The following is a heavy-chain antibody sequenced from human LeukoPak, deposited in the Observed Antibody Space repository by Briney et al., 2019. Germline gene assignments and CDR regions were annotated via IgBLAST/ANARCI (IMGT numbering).Heavy chain of an antibody. CDR1: GGSISSYY. V-gene: IGHV4-4*07. Sequence: KPSETLSLTCTVSGGSISSYYWTWIRQPAGKGLEWIGRIYSSGSTNYNPSLKSRVTMSVDTSKHQFSLKLSSVTAADTAVYYCARDPPASSSTHGSSWSFDYWGQGTLVTVSS. J-gene: IGHJ4*02. CDR3: ARDPPASSSTHGSSWSFDY. D-gene: IGHD6-13*01. CDR2: IYSSGST.